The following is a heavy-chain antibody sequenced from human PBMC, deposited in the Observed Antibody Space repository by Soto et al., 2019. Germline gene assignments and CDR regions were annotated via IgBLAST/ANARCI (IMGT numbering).Heavy chain of an antibody. CDR3: AKDYGDYYYYGMDV. CDR2: ISYDGSNK. J-gene: IGHJ6*02. CDR1: GFTFSSYG. V-gene: IGHV3-30*18. D-gene: IGHD4-17*01. Sequence: GGSLRLSCAASGFTFSSYGMHWVRQAPGKGLEWVAVISYDGSNKYYADSVKGRFTISRDNSKNTLYLQMNSLRAEDTAVYYCAKDYGDYYYYGMDVWGQGATVTVSS.